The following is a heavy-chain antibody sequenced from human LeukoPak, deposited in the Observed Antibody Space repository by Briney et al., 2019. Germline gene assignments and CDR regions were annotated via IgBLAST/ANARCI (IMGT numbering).Heavy chain of an antibody. Sequence: GASVKVSCKASGYIFTGYYMHWVRQAPGQGLEWMGWISPNSGGTNYAQKFQGRVTMTRDTSISTAYMELSRLRSDDTAVYYCARDGPYYDILTGYPPFGYWGQGTLVTVSS. D-gene: IGHD3-9*01. CDR2: ISPNSGGT. CDR1: GYIFTGYY. V-gene: IGHV1-2*02. J-gene: IGHJ4*02. CDR3: ARDGPYYDILTGYPPFGY.